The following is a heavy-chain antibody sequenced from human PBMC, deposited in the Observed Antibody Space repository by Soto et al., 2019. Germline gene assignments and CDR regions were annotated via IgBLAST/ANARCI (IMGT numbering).Heavy chain of an antibody. CDR3: ARVDYYDSSDNYGMDV. Sequence: SETLSLTFTVAGGSISSYYWRWIRQPPGKGLEWIGYIYYSGSTNYNPSLKSRVTISVDTSKNQFSLKLSSVTAADTAVYYCARVDYYDSSDNYGMDVWGQGTTVTSP. CDR2: IYYSGST. D-gene: IGHD3-22*01. J-gene: IGHJ6*02. V-gene: IGHV4-59*01. CDR1: GGSISSYY.